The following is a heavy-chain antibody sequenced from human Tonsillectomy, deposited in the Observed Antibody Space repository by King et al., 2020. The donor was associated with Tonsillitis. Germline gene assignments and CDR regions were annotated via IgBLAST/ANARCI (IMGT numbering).Heavy chain of an antibody. CDR2: ITDSCAGT. V-gene: IGHV3-23*04. Sequence: VQLVESGGGLVQPGGSLRLSCAASGFTFSSYAMRWVRQAPGGGLEWVSSITDSCAGTYHAESVGGRFTISRDNSKNILYLQMNSLRVDDTAVYYCVKAPPRVGYLQHWGQGTLVTVSS. CDR3: VKAPPRVGYLQH. J-gene: IGHJ1*01. D-gene: IGHD2-15*01. CDR1: GFTFSSYA.